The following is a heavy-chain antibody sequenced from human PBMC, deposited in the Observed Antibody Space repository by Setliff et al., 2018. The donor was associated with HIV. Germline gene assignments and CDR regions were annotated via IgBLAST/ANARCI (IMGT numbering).Heavy chain of an antibody. CDR1: GGTFKNLA. D-gene: IGHD1-1*01. V-gene: IGHV1-69*13. CDR2: VIPSFATA. Sequence: SVKVSCKASGGTFKNLAISWVRQAPGQGLEWMGGVIPSFATANYAQKFQGRITITADELTSTVYMDLNSLKSEDSAVYYCANPHDGGAFDVWAKGQRSPSPQ. CDR3: ANPHDGGAFDV. J-gene: IGHJ3*01.